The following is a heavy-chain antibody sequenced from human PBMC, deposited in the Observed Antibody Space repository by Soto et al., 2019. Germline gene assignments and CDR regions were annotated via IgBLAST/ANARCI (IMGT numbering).Heavy chain of an antibody. D-gene: IGHD2-21*01. J-gene: IGHJ4*02. CDR2: MSFDGNSK. CDR3: TGGRPMIANDDFEY. Sequence: PGGSLRLSCAASGFAVSSYSMHWVRQAPGKGLEWVAAMSFDGNSKYFADSVKGQFKISRDTSKNTWSLEMESLGVEDSALYHCTGGRPMIANDDFEYWGQGTQVTVSS. CDR1: GFAVSSYS. V-gene: IGHV3-30-3*01.